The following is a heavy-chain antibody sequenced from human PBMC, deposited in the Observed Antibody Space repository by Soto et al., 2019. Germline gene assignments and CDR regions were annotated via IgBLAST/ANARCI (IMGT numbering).Heavy chain of an antibody. V-gene: IGHV1-18*01. CDR1: GYTFTSYG. CDR2: ISAYNGNT. J-gene: IGHJ6*02. Sequence: ASVNVSFKASGYTFTSYGISWVRQAPGQGLEWMGWISAYNGNTNYAQKLQGRVTMPTDTSTSTAYMELRSLRSDDTAVYYCARDRAHRESYYGMDVWGQGTTVTVSS. CDR3: ARDRAHRESYYGMDV. D-gene: IGHD2-21*01.